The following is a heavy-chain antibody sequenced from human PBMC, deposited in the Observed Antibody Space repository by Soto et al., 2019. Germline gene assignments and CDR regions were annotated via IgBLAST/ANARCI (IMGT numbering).Heavy chain of an antibody. CDR2: ISSSGDTT. D-gene: IGHD2-21*02. CDR3: ARLPKGSVVTA. J-gene: IGHJ4*02. V-gene: IGHV3-48*02. CDR1: GFRFSDHS. Sequence: VQLVESGGGLVSPGGSLTLSCVGSGFRFSDHSMHWVRRAPGTGLQWLSYISSSGDTTHYADSVRGRFTVSRDNAKNSVFLRMDSLRDDDTAMYYCARLPKGSVVTAWGQGTLVTVSS.